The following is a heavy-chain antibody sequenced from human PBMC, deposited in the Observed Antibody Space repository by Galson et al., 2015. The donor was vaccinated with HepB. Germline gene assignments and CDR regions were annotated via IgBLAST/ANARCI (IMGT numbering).Heavy chain of an antibody. V-gene: IGHV1-2*04. J-gene: IGHJ3*02. CDR3: ARAQPYYYDSSGYYQDAFDI. CDR1: GYTFTGYY. D-gene: IGHD3-22*01. CDR2: INPNSGGT. Sequence: SVKVSCKASGYTFTGYYMHWVRQAPGQGLEWMGWINPNSGGTNYAQKFQGWVTMTRDTSISTAYMELSRLRSDDTAVYYCARAQPYYYDSSGYYQDAFDIWGQGTMVTVSS.